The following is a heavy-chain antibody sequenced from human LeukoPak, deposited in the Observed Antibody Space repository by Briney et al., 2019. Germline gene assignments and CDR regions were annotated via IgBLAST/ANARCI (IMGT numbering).Heavy chain of an antibody. V-gene: IGHV3-11*01. D-gene: IGHD1-26*01. CDR3: VRVRGSYAFDF. Sequence: GGSLRLSCAASGFTVSSNYMSWVRQAPGKGLECISYISKTGDSVYYADSVKGRFTISRDNAKDSLYVQMNSLRADDTAVYYCVRVRGSYAFDFWGHGTPVIVSS. CDR1: GFTVSSNY. J-gene: IGHJ4*01. CDR2: ISKTGDSV.